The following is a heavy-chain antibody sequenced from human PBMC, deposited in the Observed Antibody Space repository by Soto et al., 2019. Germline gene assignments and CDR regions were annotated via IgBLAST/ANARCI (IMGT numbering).Heavy chain of an antibody. J-gene: IGHJ5*02. Sequence: EVQLVESGGGLVQPGGSLRLSCAASGFTFSSYWMSWVRQAPGKGLEWVANIKQDGSEKYYVDSVKGRFTISRDNAKNSLYLQMNSLRDEDTAVYYCARDQPLRFLDWSHPPYWFDPWGQGTLVTVSS. D-gene: IGHD3-3*01. CDR1: GFTFSSYW. V-gene: IGHV3-7*03. CDR2: IKQDGSEK. CDR3: ARDQPLRFLDWSHPPYWFDP.